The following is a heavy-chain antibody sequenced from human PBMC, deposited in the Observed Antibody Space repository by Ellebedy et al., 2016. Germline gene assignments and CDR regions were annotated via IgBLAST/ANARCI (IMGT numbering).Heavy chain of an antibody. D-gene: IGHD3-9*01. J-gene: IGHJ4*02. CDR2: MNPNSGNT. CDR1: GYTFTSYD. Sequence: ASVKVSXKASGYTFTSYDINWVRQATGQGLEWMGWMNPNSGNTGYAQKFQGRVTMTTDTSTSTAYMELRSLRSDDTAVYYCARDHYDILTGYSSLFDYWGQGTLVTVSS. CDR3: ARDHYDILTGYSSLFDY. V-gene: IGHV1-8*01.